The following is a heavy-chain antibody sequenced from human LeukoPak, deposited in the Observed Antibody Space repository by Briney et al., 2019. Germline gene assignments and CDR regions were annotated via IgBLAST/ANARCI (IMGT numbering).Heavy chain of an antibody. Sequence: GSLRLSCTASGFTFGDYAMSWVRQAPGKGLEWVGFIRSKAYGGTTEYAASVKGRFTISRDDSKSIAYLQMNSLKTEDTAVYYCTRPVGYSSSSGSWFDPWGQGTLVTVSS. CDR2: IRSKAYGGTT. J-gene: IGHJ5*02. V-gene: IGHV3-49*04. D-gene: IGHD6-6*01. CDR3: TRPVGYSSSSGSWFDP. CDR1: GFTFGDYA.